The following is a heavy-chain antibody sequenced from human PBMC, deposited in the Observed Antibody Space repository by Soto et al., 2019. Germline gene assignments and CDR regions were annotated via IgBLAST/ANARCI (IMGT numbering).Heavy chain of an antibody. V-gene: IGHV6-1*01. CDR2: TYYRSKWYN. D-gene: IGHD1-1*01. CDR3: ARAPLGSDRYPMEHFEP. Sequence: SQTLSLTCAISGDSVSSNSAAWNWIRQSPSRGLEWLGRTYYRSKWYNDYAISVKSRITINPDTSKNQFSLQLNSVIPEDTSVYYCARAPLGSDRYPMEHFEPWGQGTLLTVSS. CDR1: GDSVSSNSAA. J-gene: IGHJ5*02.